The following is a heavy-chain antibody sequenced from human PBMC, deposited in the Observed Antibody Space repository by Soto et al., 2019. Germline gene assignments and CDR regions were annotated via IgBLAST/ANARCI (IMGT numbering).Heavy chain of an antibody. Sequence: SVKVSCNASGGTFSRYAISWVLQAPGQGLEWMGGIIPIFGTANYAQKFQGRVTITADESTSTAYMELSSLRFEDTAVYYCARAIVGPTPPGWIDPWGQGNLVTV. V-gene: IGHV1-69*13. D-gene: IGHD1-26*01. CDR1: GGTFSRYA. CDR3: ARAIVGPTPPGWIDP. J-gene: IGHJ5*02. CDR2: IIPIFGTA.